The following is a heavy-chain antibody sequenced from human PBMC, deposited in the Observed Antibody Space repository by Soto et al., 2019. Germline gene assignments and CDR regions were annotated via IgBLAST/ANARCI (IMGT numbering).Heavy chain of an antibody. CDR2: IYSGGSI. J-gene: IGHJ6*02. Sequence: SETLSLTCIVSGGSISNVNDCWSWIRQRPDKGLEWIGHIYSGGSIYNNPSLTSRVTISVDTSKNQFSLKLSSVTAADTAVYYCARGGRRSPGMDVWGQGTTVTVSS. CDR3: ARGGRRSPGMDV. V-gene: IGHV4-30-4*01. CDR1: GGSISNVNDC.